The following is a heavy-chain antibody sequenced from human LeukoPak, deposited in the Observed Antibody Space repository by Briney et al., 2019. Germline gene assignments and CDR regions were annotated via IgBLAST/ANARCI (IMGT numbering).Heavy chain of an antibody. V-gene: IGHV1-69*13. D-gene: IGHD3-10*01. CDR2: IIPIFGTA. Sequence: GASVKVSCKASGGTFSSYAISWVRQAPGQGLEWMGGIIPIFGTANYAQKFQGRVTITADEFTSTAYMELSSLRSEDTAVYYCARELDYYGSGSHNWFDPWGQGTLVTVSS. J-gene: IGHJ5*02. CDR3: ARELDYYGSGSHNWFDP. CDR1: GGTFSSYA.